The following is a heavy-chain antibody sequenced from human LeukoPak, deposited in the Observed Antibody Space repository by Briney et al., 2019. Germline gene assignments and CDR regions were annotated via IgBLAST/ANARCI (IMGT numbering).Heavy chain of an antibody. CDR3: ARVDPPSIAAAGTFDY. V-gene: IGHV3-23*01. J-gene: IGHJ4*02. CDR1: GFTFSSYA. CDR2: ISGSGGST. Sequence: GGSLRLSCAASGFTFSSYAMSWVRQAPGKGLEWVSAISGSGGSTYYADSVKGRFTISRDNSKNTLYLQMNSLRAEDTAVYYCARVDPPSIAAAGTFDYWGQGTLVTVSS. D-gene: IGHD6-13*01.